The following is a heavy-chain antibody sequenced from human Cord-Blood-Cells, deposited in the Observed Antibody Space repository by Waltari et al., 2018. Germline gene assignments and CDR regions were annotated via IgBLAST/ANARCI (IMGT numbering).Heavy chain of an antibody. V-gene: IGHV3-30-3*01. CDR1: GFTFSSYA. J-gene: IGHJ4*02. CDR3: ARGVGATDY. Sequence: QVQLVESGGGVVQPGRSLRLSCAASGFTFSSYAMHWVRQAPGKGLEWVAVISYDGSNKYYADSVKGRFTISRDNSKNTLYLQMNSLRAEDTAVYYCARGVGATDYWGQGTLVTVSS. D-gene: IGHD1-26*01. CDR2: ISYDGSNK.